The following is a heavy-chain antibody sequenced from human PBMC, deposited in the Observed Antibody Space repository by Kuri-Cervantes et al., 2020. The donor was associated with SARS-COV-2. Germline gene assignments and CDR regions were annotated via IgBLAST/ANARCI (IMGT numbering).Heavy chain of an antibody. CDR1: GFTFSGSA. CDR3: AGGIAATNAFDI. J-gene: IGHJ3*02. Sequence: GGSLRPSCPASGFTFSGSAMNWVRQAPGKGLEWVAFIRYDGSDKYYADSVKGRFTISRDNSKNTLYLQMNSLRAEDTAVYYCAGGIAATNAFDIWGQGTMVPVSS. D-gene: IGHD6-13*01. V-gene: IGHV3-30*02. CDR2: IRYDGSDK.